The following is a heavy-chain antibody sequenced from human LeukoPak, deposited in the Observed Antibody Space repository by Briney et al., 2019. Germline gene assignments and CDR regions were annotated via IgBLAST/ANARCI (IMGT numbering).Heavy chain of an antibody. CDR2: IIPTLGIA. CDR3: AGEEERGVTVAGTAFDY. V-gene: IGHV1-69*04. Sequence: GASVKVSCKASGGTFSSYSITWVRQAPGQGLEWVGRIIPTLGIANYAQKFQGRVPITADKSTSTAYMELSSLRSEDTAVYYCAGEEERGVTVAGTAFDYWGQGTLVTVSS. J-gene: IGHJ4*02. D-gene: IGHD6-19*01. CDR1: GGTFSSYS.